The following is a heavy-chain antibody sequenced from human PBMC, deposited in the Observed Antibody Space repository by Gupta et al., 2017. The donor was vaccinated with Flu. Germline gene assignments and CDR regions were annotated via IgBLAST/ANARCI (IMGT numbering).Heavy chain of an antibody. CDR1: GYTFTRFD. D-gene: IGHD6-19*01. V-gene: IGHV1-8*01. J-gene: IGHJ4*02. Sequence: QVQLVQSGAEVKKPGASVKVSCTASGYTFTRFDINWVRQATGQGLEWLGWMTPDNGITKYAQKFQGRVTMTRNASIGTAYLELSSLRSEDTAVYYCARGVGAVGDFWGQGTLLTVSS. CDR3: ARGVGAVGDF. CDR2: MTPDNGIT.